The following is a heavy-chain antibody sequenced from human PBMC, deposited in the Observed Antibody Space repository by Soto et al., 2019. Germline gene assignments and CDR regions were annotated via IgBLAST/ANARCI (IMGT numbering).Heavy chain of an antibody. D-gene: IGHD1-26*01. CDR1: GFTFIDAW. V-gene: IGHV3-15*01. J-gene: IGHJ4*02. Sequence: EVQLVESGGGLVKPGGSLRLPCAALGFTFIDAWMNWVRQAPGKGLEGVGRIKSKTEGGTTDYAPPVKGRFTISRDDLKNTLYLHMNTLKIEDTGVYYCGREGAWGQGTLVTVSS. CDR3: GREGA. CDR2: IKSKTEGGTT.